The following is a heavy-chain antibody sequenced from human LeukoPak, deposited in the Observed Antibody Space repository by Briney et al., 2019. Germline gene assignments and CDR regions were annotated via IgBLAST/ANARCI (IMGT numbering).Heavy chain of an antibody. J-gene: IGHJ6*02. D-gene: IGHD3-10*01. V-gene: IGHV1-8*01. CDR2: MNPNSGNT. CDR3: ARGPTLVRGVIMPDSVGGMDV. CDR1: GFTFTSYD. Sequence: ASVKVSCKASGFTFTSYDINWVRQAPGQGLEWMGWMNPNSGNTRDAQKVQGRITMTRDTSISTAYMELSSLRSEDTAVYYCARGPTLVRGVIMPDSVGGMDVWGQGTTVTVSS.